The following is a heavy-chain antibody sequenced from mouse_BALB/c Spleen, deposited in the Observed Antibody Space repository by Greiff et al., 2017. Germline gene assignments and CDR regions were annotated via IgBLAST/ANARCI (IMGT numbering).Heavy chain of an antibody. Sequence: EVKLVESGGGLVQPGGSRKLSCAASGFTFSSFGMHWVRQAPEKGLEWVAYISSGSSTIYYADTVKGRFTISRDNPKNTLFLQMTSLRSEDTAMYYCARGAYGSSSWFAYWGQGTLVTVSA. CDR3: ARGAYGSSSWFAY. CDR1: GFTFSSFG. V-gene: IGHV5-17*02. D-gene: IGHD1-1*01. J-gene: IGHJ3*01. CDR2: ISSGSSTI.